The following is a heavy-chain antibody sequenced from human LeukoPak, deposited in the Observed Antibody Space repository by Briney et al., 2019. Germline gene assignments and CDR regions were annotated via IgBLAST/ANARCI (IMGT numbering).Heavy chain of an antibody. J-gene: IGHJ4*02. CDR2: IGGGRGAT. Sequence: GGSLRLSCVASGFTFDTYYMHWVRQAPGKGLEWVSYIGGGRGATFYADSVKGRFTISRDDARKSIYLQMSSLRVEDTAIYYCAKDRANWAIDGWGQGTQVTVSS. V-gene: IGHV3-48*01. CDR1: GFTFDTYY. D-gene: IGHD7-27*01. CDR3: AKDRANWAIDG.